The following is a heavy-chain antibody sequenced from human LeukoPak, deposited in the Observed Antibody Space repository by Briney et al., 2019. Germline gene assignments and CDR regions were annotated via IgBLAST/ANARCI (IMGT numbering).Heavy chain of an antibody. CDR3: AREAIWAEYIVSFDY. J-gene: IGHJ4*02. V-gene: IGHV1-69*04. CDR2: IIPILGIA. CDR1: GGTFSSYA. Sequence: GASVKVSCKASGGTFSSYAISWVRQAPGQGLEWMGRIIPILGIANYAQKFQGRVTITADKSTSTAYMELSSLRSEDTAVYYCAREAIWAEYIVSFDYWGQGTLVTVSS. D-gene: IGHD2/OR15-2a*01.